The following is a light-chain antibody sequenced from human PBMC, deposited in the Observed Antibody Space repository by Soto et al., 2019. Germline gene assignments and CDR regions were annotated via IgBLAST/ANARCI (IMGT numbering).Light chain of an antibody. CDR2: EVS. CDR1: SSDVGAFNY. Sequence: QSALTQPASVSGSPGQSITISCTGTSSDVGAFNYVSWYQQHPGKAPKLIIYEVSNRPSGVSNPFSGSKSDNTASLTISGLQSEDEAVYYCNSYASSSARVFGGGTKLTVL. J-gene: IGLJ3*02. V-gene: IGLV2-14*01. CDR3: NSYASSSARV.